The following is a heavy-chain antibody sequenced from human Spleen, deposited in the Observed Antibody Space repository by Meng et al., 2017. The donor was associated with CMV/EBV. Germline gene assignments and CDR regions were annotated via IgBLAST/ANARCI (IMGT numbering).Heavy chain of an antibody. CDR1: GGSVSSGSYY. Sequence: SETLSLTCTVSGGSVSSGSYYWSWIRQPPGKGLEWIGYIYYSGSTNYNPSLKGRVTISVDTSKNQFSLKLSSVTAADTAVYYCARDWAYYYDSSGYYRYFDYWGQGTLVTVSS. CDR2: IYYSGST. CDR3: ARDWAYYYDSSGYYRYFDY. V-gene: IGHV4-61*01. J-gene: IGHJ4*02. D-gene: IGHD3-22*01.